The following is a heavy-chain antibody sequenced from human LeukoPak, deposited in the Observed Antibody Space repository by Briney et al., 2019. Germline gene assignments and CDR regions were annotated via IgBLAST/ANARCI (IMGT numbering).Heavy chain of an antibody. CDR3: AKDRGSSSGIDY. V-gene: IGHV3-30*02. CDR1: GFTFSSYG. D-gene: IGHD6-6*01. J-gene: IGHJ4*02. CDR2: IRYDGSNK. Sequence: QPGGSLRLSCAASGFTFSSYGMHWVRQAPGKGLEWEAFIRYDGSNKYYADSVKGRFTISRDNSKNTLYLQMNSLRAEETAVYYCAKDRGSSSGIDYWGQGTLVTVSS.